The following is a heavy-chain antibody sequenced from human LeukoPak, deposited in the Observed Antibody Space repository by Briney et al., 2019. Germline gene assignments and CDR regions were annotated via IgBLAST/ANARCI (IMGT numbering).Heavy chain of an antibody. CDR2: IYYSGST. D-gene: IGHD3-22*01. Sequence: PSETLSLTCTVSGGSISSSSYYWGWIRQPPGKGLEWIGSIYYSGSTYYNPSLKSRVTISVDTSKNQFSLKLSSVTAADTAVYYCARRHYYDSSGYQNTAISFDYWGQGTLVTVSS. CDR1: GGSISSSSYY. V-gene: IGHV4-39*01. CDR3: ARRHYYDSSGYQNTAISFDY. J-gene: IGHJ4*02.